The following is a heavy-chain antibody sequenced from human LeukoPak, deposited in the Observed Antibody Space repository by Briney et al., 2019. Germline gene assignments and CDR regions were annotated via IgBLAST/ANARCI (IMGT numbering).Heavy chain of an antibody. CDR3: ARDGYSSSPFDY. V-gene: IGHV4-34*01. CDR1: GGSFSGYY. CDR2: INHSGST. J-gene: IGHJ4*02. Sequence: SETLSLTCAVYGGSFSGYYWSWIRQPPGKGLEWIGEINHSGSTNYNPSLKSRVTISVDTSKNQFSLKLSSVTAADTAVYYCARDGYSSSPFDYWGKGTLVTVSS. D-gene: IGHD6-13*01.